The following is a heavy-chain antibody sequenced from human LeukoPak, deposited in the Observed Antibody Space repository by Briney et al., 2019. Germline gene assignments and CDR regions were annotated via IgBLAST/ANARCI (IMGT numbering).Heavy chain of an antibody. D-gene: IGHD1-7*01. CDR2: INHSGST. J-gene: IGHJ4*02. Sequence: PSETLSLTCAVYGGSFSGYYWSWIRQPPGKGLEWIGEINHSGSTNYNPSLKSRVTISVDTSKNQFSLKLSSVTAADTAVYYCARRELPYFDYWGQGTLVTVSS. CDR1: GGSFSGYY. CDR3: ARRELPYFDY. V-gene: IGHV4-34*01.